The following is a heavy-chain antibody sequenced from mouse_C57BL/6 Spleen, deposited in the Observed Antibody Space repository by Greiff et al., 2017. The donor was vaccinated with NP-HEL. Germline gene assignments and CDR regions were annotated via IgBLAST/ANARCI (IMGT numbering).Heavy chain of an antibody. Sequence: QVQLKESGPGLVAPSQSLSITCTVSGFSLTSYGVHWVRQPPGKGLEWLVVIWSDGSTTYNSALKSRLSISKDNSKSQVFLKMNSLQTDDTAMYYCARGPYYYSNYGAMDYWGQGTSVTVSS. V-gene: IGHV2-6*03. J-gene: IGHJ4*01. D-gene: IGHD2-5*01. CDR3: ARGPYYYSNYGAMDY. CDR2: IWSDGST. CDR1: GFSLTSYG.